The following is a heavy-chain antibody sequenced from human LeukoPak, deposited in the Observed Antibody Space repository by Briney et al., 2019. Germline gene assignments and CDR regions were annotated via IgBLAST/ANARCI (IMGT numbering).Heavy chain of an antibody. CDR2: ISGSRSYI. CDR3: AKADAYYYDSSGYRCIDY. Sequence: GGSLRLSCAASGFTFSTYSMNWVRQAPGKGLEWVSYISGSRSYIYYGDSVKGRFTISRDNAKNSLYLQMNSLRAEDTAVYYCAKADAYYYDSSGYRCIDYWGQGTLVTVSS. J-gene: IGHJ4*02. V-gene: IGHV3-21*04. CDR1: GFTFSTYS. D-gene: IGHD3-22*01.